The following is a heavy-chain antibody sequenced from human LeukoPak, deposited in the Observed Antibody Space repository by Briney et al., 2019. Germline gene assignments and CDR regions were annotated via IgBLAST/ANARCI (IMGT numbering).Heavy chain of an antibody. V-gene: IGHV3-7*01. Sequence: GGSLRLSCAASGFTFSSYWMSWVRQAPGKGLEWVANIKQDGSDKYYVDSVKGRFTISRDNAKNSLYLQMNSLRAEDTAVYYCARDENYDSSGYYSDWGQGTLVTVSS. CDR3: ARDENYDSSGYYSD. CDR2: IKQDGSDK. CDR1: GFTFSSYW. J-gene: IGHJ4*02. D-gene: IGHD3-22*01.